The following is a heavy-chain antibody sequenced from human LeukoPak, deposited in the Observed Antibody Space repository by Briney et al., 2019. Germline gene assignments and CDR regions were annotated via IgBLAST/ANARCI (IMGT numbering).Heavy chain of an antibody. D-gene: IGHD3-10*01. Sequence: GASVKVSCKASGYTFTSYGISWVRQAPGQGLEWMGWISAYNGNTNYAQKLQGRVTMTTDTSTSTAYVELRSLRSDDTAVYYCARDARWFGELLSILVPAFYFDYWGQGTLVTVSS. CDR2: ISAYNGNT. CDR3: ARDARWFGELLSILVPAFYFDY. J-gene: IGHJ4*02. CDR1: GYTFTSYG. V-gene: IGHV1-18*01.